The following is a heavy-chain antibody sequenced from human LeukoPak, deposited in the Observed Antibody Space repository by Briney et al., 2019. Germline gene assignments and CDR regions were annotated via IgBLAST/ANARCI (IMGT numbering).Heavy chain of an antibody. CDR1: GFTFSSYW. J-gene: IGHJ6*04. CDR2: IKQEGSEK. V-gene: IGHV3-7*03. CDR3: ARDQGYCSGGSRYPYYFYGMDV. Sequence: GGSLRLSCAASGFTFSSYWMSWVRQAPGEGREWVANIKQEGSEKYYVDSVKGRFTISRDNAKNSLSLQMNSLRAEDTAVYYCARDQGYCSGGSRYPYYFYGMDVWGKGTTVTVSS. D-gene: IGHD2-15*01.